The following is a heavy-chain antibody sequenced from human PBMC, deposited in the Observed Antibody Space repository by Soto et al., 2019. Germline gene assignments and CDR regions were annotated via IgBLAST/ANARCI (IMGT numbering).Heavy chain of an antibody. Sequence: EVQLVESGRGLVNPGGSLRLSCASSGFIFTNAWVSWVRQAPGKGLEWVGRIGSETDGGTIDYAAPVKGRFTVSRDQSKNTVHLQMNSLKTEDTAVYYCTTRAVPGWGQGTLVIVSS. D-gene: IGHD6-19*01. CDR2: IGSETDGGTI. J-gene: IGHJ4*02. V-gene: IGHV3-15*04. CDR3: TTRAVPG. CDR1: GFIFTNAW.